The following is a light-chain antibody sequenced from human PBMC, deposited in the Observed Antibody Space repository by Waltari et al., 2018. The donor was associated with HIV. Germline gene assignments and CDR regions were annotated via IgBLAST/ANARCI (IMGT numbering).Light chain of an antibody. CDR1: TSDIASYNY. J-gene: IGLJ2*01. Sequence: QSALTQPASVSGSPGQSVIISCTGSTSDIASYNYVPWYQQQSGKAPKALIYEVTNRASGISSRFSGSKSGNAAYLTISGLQTDDEGDYFCSSYTKSGIVVFGGGT. CDR2: EVT. CDR3: SSYTKSGIVV. V-gene: IGLV2-14*01.